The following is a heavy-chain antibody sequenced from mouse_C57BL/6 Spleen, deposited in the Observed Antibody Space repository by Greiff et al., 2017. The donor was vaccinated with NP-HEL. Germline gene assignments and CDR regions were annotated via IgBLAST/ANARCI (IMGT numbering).Heavy chain of an antibody. Sequence: VQLQQPGAELVKPGASVKLSCKASGYTFTSYWMHWVKQRPGQGLEWIGMIHPNSGSTNYNEKFKSKATLTVDNSSSTAYMQLSSLTSEDSAVYYCARSYDYDVWFADWGKGTLVTVSA. V-gene: IGHV1-64*01. CDR1: GYTFTSYW. J-gene: IGHJ3*01. D-gene: IGHD2-4*01. CDR3: ARSYDYDVWFAD. CDR2: IHPNSGST.